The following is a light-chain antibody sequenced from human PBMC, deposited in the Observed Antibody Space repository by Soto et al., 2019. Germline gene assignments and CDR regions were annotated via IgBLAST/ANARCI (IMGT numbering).Light chain of an antibody. CDR1: ASLVHSDGNTY. V-gene: IGKV2-30*02. Sequence: DIVVTQSPISLPVTVGQAASLSCTFCASLVHSDGNTYLNWFQQRPGQSPRRLLYRVSNRDSGVPGKISDSGSGTNFTLEISRVEAEDIGVYYCMQGTHRPRTFGQG. CDR3: MQGTHRPRT. CDR2: RVS. J-gene: IGKJ1*01.